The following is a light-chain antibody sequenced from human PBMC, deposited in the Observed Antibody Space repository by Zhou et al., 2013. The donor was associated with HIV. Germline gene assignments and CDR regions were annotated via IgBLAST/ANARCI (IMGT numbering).Light chain of an antibody. CDR3: QQSYSTQFT. CDR1: QSISTY. V-gene: IGKV1-39*01. CDR2: TAS. Sequence: DIQMTQSPSSLSASVGARVTITCRASQSISTYLNWYQQKPGKAPKLLIYTASSLESGVPSRFSGSGSGTDFTLSISSLQPEDFATYYCQQSYSTQFTFGPGTRVEIK. J-gene: IGKJ3*01.